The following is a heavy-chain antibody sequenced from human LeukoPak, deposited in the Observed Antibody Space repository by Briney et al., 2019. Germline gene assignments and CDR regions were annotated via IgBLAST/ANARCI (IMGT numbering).Heavy chain of an antibody. CDR3: ARSLTTLTYEGY. J-gene: IGHJ4*02. V-gene: IGHV3-21*01. CDR2: INSGSTYT. CDR1: GLTFSSYM. D-gene: IGHD1-1*01. Sequence: GGSLRLSCAASGLTFSSYMMNWVRQAPGKGLEWVSSINSGSTYTYYTESVKGRFTVSRDNAKNSLFLQMNSLRAEDTAIYYCARSLTTLTYEGYWGQGTLVTVSS.